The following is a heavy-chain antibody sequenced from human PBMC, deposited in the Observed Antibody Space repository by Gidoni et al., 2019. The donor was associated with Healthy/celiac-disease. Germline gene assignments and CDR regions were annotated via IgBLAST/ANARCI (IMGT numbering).Heavy chain of an antibody. CDR3: ARPLYEYSGSYGLGAFDI. CDR1: GGSVSSGSYY. J-gene: IGHJ3*02. V-gene: IGHV4-61*01. Sequence: QVQLQESGPGLVKPSETLSLTCTVSGGSVSSGSYYWSWIRQPPGKGLEWIGYIYYSGSTNYNPSLKSRVTISVDTSKNQFSLKLSSVTAADTAVYYCARPLYEYSGSYGLGAFDIWGQGTMVTVSS. D-gene: IGHD1-26*01. CDR2: IYYSGST.